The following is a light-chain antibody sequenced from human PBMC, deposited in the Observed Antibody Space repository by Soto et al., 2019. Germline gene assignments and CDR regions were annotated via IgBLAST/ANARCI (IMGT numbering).Light chain of an antibody. CDR1: SSNIGSNT. CDR3: AAWDDSLNGPLFV. V-gene: IGLV1-44*01. J-gene: IGLJ1*01. Sequence: QPVLTQPPSASGTPGQRVTISCSGSSSNIGSNTVNWYQQLPGTAPKLLIYSNNQRPSGVPDRFSGSKSGTSASLAISGLQSEDEADYYCAAWDDSLNGPLFVFGTGTKLTVL. CDR2: SNN.